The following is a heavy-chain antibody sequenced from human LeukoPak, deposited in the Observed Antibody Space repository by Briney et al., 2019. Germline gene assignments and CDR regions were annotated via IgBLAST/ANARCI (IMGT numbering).Heavy chain of an antibody. Sequence: GRSLRLSCTASGFTFGDYSLSWVRQAPEKGLEWVGFIRRKGYGGTTEYAPSVKGRFIISRDDSKSTAYLQMNGLKTEDTAVYYCTRDHDFWSGPFDVWGKGTTVTVSS. CDR1: GFTFGDYS. J-gene: IGHJ6*04. V-gene: IGHV3-49*04. CDR3: TRDHDFWSGPFDV. CDR2: IRRKGYGGTT. D-gene: IGHD3-3*01.